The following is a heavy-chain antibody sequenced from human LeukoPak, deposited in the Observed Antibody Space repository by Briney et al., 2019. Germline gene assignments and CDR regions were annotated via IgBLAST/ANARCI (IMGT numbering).Heavy chain of an antibody. CDR3: AREHNTAAAIDY. D-gene: IGHD6-13*01. CDR2: MNSDGSST. CDR1: GFTFSSYW. V-gene: IGHV3-74*01. J-gene: IGHJ4*02. Sequence: GGPLRLSCEASGFTFSSYWMHWVRQDPGKGLVWVSRMNSDGSSTSHADSVRGRFTISRDNAKNTLYLQMNSLRAEDTAVYYCAREHNTAAAIDYWGQGTLVTVSS.